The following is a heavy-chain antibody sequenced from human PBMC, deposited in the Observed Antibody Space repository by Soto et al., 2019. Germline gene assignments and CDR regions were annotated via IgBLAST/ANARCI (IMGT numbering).Heavy chain of an antibody. CDR3: TRVPVEVSGADFDY. D-gene: IGHD6-19*01. CDR1: GFTFSSCW. V-gene: IGHV3-7*01. Sequence: EVQLVESGGGLVQPGGSLRLSCAASGFTFSSCWMSWVRQAPGKGLEWVANIKKDGTAKKYVDSVKGRFTISRDNAKSSLCLQINSLRADDTAVYYCTRVPVEVSGADFDYWGQGTLVTDSS. J-gene: IGHJ4*02. CDR2: IKKDGTAK.